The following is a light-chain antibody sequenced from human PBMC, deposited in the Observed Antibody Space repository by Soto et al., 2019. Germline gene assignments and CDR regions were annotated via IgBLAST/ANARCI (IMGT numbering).Light chain of an antibody. CDR2: AAS. CDR1: QGISSY. V-gene: IGKV1-9*01. Sequence: DIQMTHSPSFLSASVGDRVTITFGASQGISSYLAWYQQKPGKAPKLLIYAASTLQSGVPLRFSGSGSGTSFTLTISSLQPEDFATYYCQQLLSYPITFGQGTRLEIK. J-gene: IGKJ5*01. CDR3: QQLLSYPIT.